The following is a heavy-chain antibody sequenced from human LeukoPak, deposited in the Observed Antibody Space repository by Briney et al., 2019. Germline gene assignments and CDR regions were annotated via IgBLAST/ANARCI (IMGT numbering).Heavy chain of an antibody. V-gene: IGHV3-33*01. J-gene: IGHJ6*02. CDR1: GFTFSTYG. D-gene: IGHD3-3*01. CDR2: IWYDGSTK. Sequence: GRSLTLSCAASGFTFSTYGMPWVRQAPGKGLEGVAVIWYDGSTKYYADSVKGRFTISRDNSKNTLNLQMNSLRAEDTAVYYCARDASYYTDYYGMDVWGQGTTVTVSS. CDR3: ARDASYYTDYYGMDV.